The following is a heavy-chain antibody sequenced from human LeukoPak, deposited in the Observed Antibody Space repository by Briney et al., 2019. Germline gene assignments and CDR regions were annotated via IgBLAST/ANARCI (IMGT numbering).Heavy chain of an antibody. D-gene: IGHD2-15*01. Sequence: GEALKISCKGSGYIFSDFWIVWVRQMPGKGLEWMGIIYPGDSDTRYSPSFQGQVTISADKSISTAYLQWSSLKASDTAIFYCVRPARYYYYYIDVWGKGTTVTVSS. CDR1: GYIFSDFW. CDR3: VRPARYYYYYIDV. V-gene: IGHV5-51*01. J-gene: IGHJ6*03. CDR2: IYPGDSDT.